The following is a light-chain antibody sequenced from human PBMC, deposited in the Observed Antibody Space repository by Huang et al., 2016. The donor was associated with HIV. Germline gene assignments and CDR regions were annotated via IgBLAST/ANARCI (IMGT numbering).Light chain of an antibody. Sequence: DIQMTQSPSSLSASVGDRVIITCRASQTITTYLNWYQQRPGKAPKLLIYAASSLQSGVPSRFSYSGSGTEFTLTISSLQPEDFATYYCQQSYSSLLSFGGGTKVAIK. CDR1: QTITTY. V-gene: IGKV1-39*01. CDR3: QQSYSSLLS. CDR2: AAS. J-gene: IGKJ4*01.